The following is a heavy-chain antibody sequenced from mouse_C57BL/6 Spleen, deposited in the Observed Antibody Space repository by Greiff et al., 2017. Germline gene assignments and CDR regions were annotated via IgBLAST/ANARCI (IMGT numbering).Heavy chain of an antibody. Sequence: LQESGAELVRPGASVTLSCKASGYTFTDYEMHWVKQTPVHGLEWIGAIDPETGGTAYNQKFKGKAILTADKSSSTAYMELRSLTSEDSAVYYCTCSSPSWFAYWGQGTLVTVSA. J-gene: IGHJ3*01. V-gene: IGHV1-15*01. CDR2: IDPETGGT. CDR3: TCSSPSWFAY. CDR1: GYTFTDYE. D-gene: IGHD1-1*01.